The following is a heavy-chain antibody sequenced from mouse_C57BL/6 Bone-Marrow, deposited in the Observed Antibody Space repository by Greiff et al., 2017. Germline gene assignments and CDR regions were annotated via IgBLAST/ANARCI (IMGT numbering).Heavy chain of an antibody. Sequence: VQRVESGAELAKPGASVKLSCKASGYTFTSYWMHWVKQRPGQGLEWIGYINPSSGYTKYNQKFKDKATLTADKSSSTAYMQLSSLTYEDSAVYYCARSYYYGSRYFDVWGTGTTVTVSS. V-gene: IGHV1-7*01. CDR3: ARSYYYGSRYFDV. D-gene: IGHD1-1*01. J-gene: IGHJ1*03. CDR1: GYTFTSYW. CDR2: INPSSGYT.